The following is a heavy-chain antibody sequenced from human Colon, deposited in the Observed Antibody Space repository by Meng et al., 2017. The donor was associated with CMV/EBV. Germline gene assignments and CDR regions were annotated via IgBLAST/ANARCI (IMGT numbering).Heavy chain of an antibody. J-gene: IGHJ5*02. CDR1: GYTFTAYY. D-gene: IGHD2-21*01. CDR2: INPDSGAT. CDR3: ARGPTPDPYDKYEGWFDP. V-gene: IGHV1-2*02. Sequence: ASVKVSCKASGYTFTAYYLHWVRQAPGQGLEWMGWINPDSGATNSAQKFQNRVTMTRDTSISAAYMEMTSLTFDDTAVYFCARGPTPDPYDKYEGWFDPWGQGTLVTVSS.